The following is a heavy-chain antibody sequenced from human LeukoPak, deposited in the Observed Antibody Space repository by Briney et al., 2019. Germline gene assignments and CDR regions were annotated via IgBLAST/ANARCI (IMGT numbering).Heavy chain of an antibody. D-gene: IGHD1-26*01. CDR3: ARSYSGSYGYYYYYYMDV. J-gene: IGHJ6*03. CDR2: ISHSGST. CDR1: GYSISSGYY. Sequence: SETLSLTCTVSGYSISSGYYWGWIRQPPGKGLEWIGSISHSGSTYYNPSLKSRVTISVDTSKNQFSLKLRSVTAADTAVYYCARSYSGSYGYYYYYYMDVWGKGTTVTISS. V-gene: IGHV4-38-2*02.